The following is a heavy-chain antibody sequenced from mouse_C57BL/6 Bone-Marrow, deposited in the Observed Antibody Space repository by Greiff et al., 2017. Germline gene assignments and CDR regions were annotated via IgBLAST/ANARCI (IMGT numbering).Heavy chain of an antibody. Sequence: VQLQQSGTVLARPGASVKMSCKTSGYTFTSYWMHWVKQRPGQGLEWIGAIYPGNSDTSYNQKFKGKANMTSVTAASPAYMGLRSLTNGDSAVYYCTKYYYGSSPAWFAYWGQGTLVTVSA. D-gene: IGHD1-1*01. CDR1: GYTFTSYW. V-gene: IGHV1-5*01. J-gene: IGHJ3*01. CDR3: TKYYYGSSPAWFAY. CDR2: IYPGNSDT.